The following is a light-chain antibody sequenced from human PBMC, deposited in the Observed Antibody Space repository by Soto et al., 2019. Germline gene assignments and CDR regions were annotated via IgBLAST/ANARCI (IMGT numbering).Light chain of an antibody. Sequence: IVLTQSPATLSLSPGERATLSCRASQSVSSYLAWYQQKPGQAPRLLIYDASNRAAGIPARFSGSVSGTDFTLTISSLEPEDGAVYYCQQRSNWHELTFGGGTRVEIK. J-gene: IGKJ4*01. CDR1: QSVSSY. V-gene: IGKV3-11*01. CDR2: DAS. CDR3: QQRSNWHELT.